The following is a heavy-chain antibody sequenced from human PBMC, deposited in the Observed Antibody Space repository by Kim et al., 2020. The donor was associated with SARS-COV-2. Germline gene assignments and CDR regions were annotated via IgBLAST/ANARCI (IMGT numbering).Heavy chain of an antibody. Sequence: GGSLRLSCAASGFTFSSYWMSWVRQAPGKGLEWVANIKQDGSEKYYVDSVKGRFTISRDNAKNSLYLQMNSLRAEDTAVYYCARAHITQANTYYDFWSGYYSPPEMDVWGQGTTVTVSS. CDR2: IKQDGSEK. D-gene: IGHD3-3*01. J-gene: IGHJ6*02. CDR1: GFTFSSYW. V-gene: IGHV3-7*01. CDR3: ARAHITQANTYYDFWSGYYSPPEMDV.